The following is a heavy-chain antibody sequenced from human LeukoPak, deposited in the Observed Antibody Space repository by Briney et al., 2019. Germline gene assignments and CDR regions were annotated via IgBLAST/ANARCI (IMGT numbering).Heavy chain of an antibody. Sequence: GGSLRLSCAASGFTFSNAWMSWVRQAPGKGLEWVGRIKSKTDGRTTDYAAPLKGRFTISGDDSKNTLYLQMNSLKIEDTAVYYCTTKVSGYYYSYYMDVWGKGTTVTVSS. D-gene: IGHD1-26*01. CDR2: IKSKTDGRTT. CDR1: GFTFSNAW. V-gene: IGHV3-15*01. CDR3: TTKVSGYYYSYYMDV. J-gene: IGHJ6*03.